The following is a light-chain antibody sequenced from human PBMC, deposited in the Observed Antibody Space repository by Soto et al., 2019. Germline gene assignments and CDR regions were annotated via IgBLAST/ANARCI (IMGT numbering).Light chain of an antibody. CDR3: AAWDDSLSAVV. CDR2: TSN. V-gene: IGLV1-44*01. CDR1: RSNIGRNT. Sequence: QSVLTQAPSASGTPGQTVIISCSGSRSNIGRNTLNWFQQFPGTAPQLLISTSNHRPSGVRDRFSASKSGTSASLAISGLQSDDEADYYCAAWDDSLSAVVFGGGTQLTVL. J-gene: IGLJ2*01.